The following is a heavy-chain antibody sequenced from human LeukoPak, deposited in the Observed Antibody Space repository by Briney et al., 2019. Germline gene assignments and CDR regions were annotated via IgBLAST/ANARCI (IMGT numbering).Heavy chain of an antibody. CDR3: AKAGPAVAGNFDY. CDR2: IIPIFGTA. CDR1: GGTFSSYA. J-gene: IGHJ4*02. Sequence: SVKVSCKASGGTFSSYAISWVRQAPGQGLEWMGGIIPIFGTANYAQKFQGRVTITADKSTSTAYMELSSLRSEDTAVYYCAKAGPAVAGNFDYWGQGTLVTVSS. D-gene: IGHD6-19*01. V-gene: IGHV1-69*06.